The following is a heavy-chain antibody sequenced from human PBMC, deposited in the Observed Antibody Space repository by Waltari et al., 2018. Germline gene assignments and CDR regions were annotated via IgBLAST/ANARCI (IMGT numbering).Heavy chain of an antibody. CDR3: AKGHAMGAIYYYYMDV. CDR2: ISGSGGST. J-gene: IGHJ6*03. CDR1: GFTFSSYA. V-gene: IGHV3-23*01. Sequence: EVQLLESGGGLVQPGGSLRLSCAASGFTFSSYAMSWVRQAPGKGLEWVSAISGSGGSTYYADSVKGRFTISRDNSKNTLYLQMNSLRAEDTAVYYCAKGHAMGAIYYYYMDVWGKGTTVTISS. D-gene: IGHD1-26*01.